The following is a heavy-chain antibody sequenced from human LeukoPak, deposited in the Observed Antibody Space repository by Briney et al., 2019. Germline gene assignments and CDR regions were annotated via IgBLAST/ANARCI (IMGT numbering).Heavy chain of an antibody. V-gene: IGHV3-23*01. CDR3: AKGRSPHYDILTGRIFDY. Sequence: GGSLRLSCAASAFTFSSYAMSRVRQAPGKGVECVSAISGGGVSTYYADSVTGRFTISRNNSKNTLYLQMISLRAEDTAVYYCAKGRSPHYDILTGRIFDYWGQGTLVTVSS. CDR2: ISGGGVST. CDR1: AFTFSSYA. D-gene: IGHD3-9*01. J-gene: IGHJ4*02.